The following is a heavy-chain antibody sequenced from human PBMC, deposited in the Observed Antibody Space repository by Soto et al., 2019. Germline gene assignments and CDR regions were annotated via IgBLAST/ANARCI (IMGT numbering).Heavy chain of an antibody. J-gene: IGHJ4*02. D-gene: IGHD3-22*01. Sequence: SETLSLTCTVSGASIRSYFCSWRRQPPGKGLQWIGYIYYNGSTNYNPSLKSRVTISVDTSKNRFSLKLRSVSDADTAVYYCATNFDSSGLFDYWGQGTLVTVSS. V-gene: IGHV4-59*01. CDR1: GASIRSYF. CDR2: IYYNGST. CDR3: ATNFDSSGLFDY.